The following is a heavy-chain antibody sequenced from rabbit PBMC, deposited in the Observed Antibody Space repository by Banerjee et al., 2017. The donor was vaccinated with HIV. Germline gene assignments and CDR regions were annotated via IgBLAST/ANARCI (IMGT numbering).Heavy chain of an antibody. CDR2: IDAGSSGST. D-gene: IGHD1-1*01. Sequence: QEQLEESGGGLVKPEGSLTLTCTASGFSFSSNYWMCWVRQAPGKGLEWIACIDAGSSGSTYYASWAKGRFTISKTSSTTVTLQMTSLTAADTATYFCARDDGSSSGYQFKLWGPGTLVTVS. V-gene: IGHV1S45*01. CDR1: GFSFSSNYW. J-gene: IGHJ4*01. CDR3: ARDDGSSSGYQFKL.